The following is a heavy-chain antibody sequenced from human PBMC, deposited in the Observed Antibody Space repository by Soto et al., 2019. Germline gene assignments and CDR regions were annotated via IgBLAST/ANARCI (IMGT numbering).Heavy chain of an antibody. V-gene: IGHV1-8*01. Sequence: QVQLVQSGAEVTKPGASVKVSCKASGYTFTSYDINWVRQATGQGLEWMGWMSPNSGATAYAQKVQGRVTMTRDTSISPAYMELSNVRSEDTAIYYCARGVDAGVDVWGQGSTVTVS. CDR2: MSPNSGAT. CDR3: ARGVDAGVDV. J-gene: IGHJ6*02. CDR1: GYTFTSYD. D-gene: IGHD1-1*01.